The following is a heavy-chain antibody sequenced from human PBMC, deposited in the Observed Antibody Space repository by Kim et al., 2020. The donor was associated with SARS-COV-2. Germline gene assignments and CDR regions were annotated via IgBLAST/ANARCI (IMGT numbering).Heavy chain of an antibody. CDR3: ARGWGVASSGWPFYY. D-gene: IGHD6-19*01. V-gene: IGHV3-11*05. J-gene: IGHJ4*02. CDR1: GFTFSSYD. CDR2: ISSSGSYT. Sequence: GGSLRLSCAASGFTFSSYDMSWVRQAPGKGLEWVSSISSSGSYTNYADSVKGRFTISRDNAKNSLYLQMNSLRAEDTAVYYCARGWGVASSGWPFYYWGQGTLVTVSS.